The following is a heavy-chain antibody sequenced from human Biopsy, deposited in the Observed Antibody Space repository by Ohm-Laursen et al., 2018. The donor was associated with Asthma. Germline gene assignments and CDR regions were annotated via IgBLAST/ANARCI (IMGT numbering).Heavy chain of an antibody. CDR3: ARQSGQDYGDSSGFDI. D-gene: IGHD3-22*01. CDR2: VSSDGHNK. Sequence: SLRLSCAASGFVFSQCGMHGVRQGPGKGLEWVALVSSDGHNKYYEDSVKGRFTISRDNSRNRLYLQINRLTVEDSAVYFCARQSGQDYGDSSGFDIWGQGTKVAVSS. J-gene: IGHJ3*02. V-gene: IGHV3-30*03. CDR1: GFVFSQCG.